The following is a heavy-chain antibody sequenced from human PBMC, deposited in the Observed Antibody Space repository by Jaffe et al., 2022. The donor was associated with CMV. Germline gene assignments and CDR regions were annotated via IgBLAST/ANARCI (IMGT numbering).Heavy chain of an antibody. V-gene: IGHV1-46*01. D-gene: IGHD4-17*01. CDR1: GYTFTSYY. CDR2: INPSGGST. J-gene: IGHJ2*01. CDR3: ARDLGGRVDGGWYFDL. Sequence: QVQLVQSGAEVKKPGASVKVSCKASGYTFTSYYMHWVRQAPGQGLEWMGIINPSGGSTSYAQKFQGRVTMTRDTSTSTVYMELSSLRSEDTAVYYCARDLGGRVDGGWYFDLWGRGTLVTVSS.